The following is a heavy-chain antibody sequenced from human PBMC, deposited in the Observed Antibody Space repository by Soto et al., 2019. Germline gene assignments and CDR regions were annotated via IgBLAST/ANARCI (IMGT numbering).Heavy chain of an antibody. Sequence: SVKVSCKASGVTFSSYTISWVRQAPGQGLEWMGRIIPILGIANYAQKFQGRVTITADKSTSTAYMELSSLRSEDTAVYYCARVVSSGWGDAFDIWGQGTMVTVSS. J-gene: IGHJ3*02. CDR2: IIPILGIA. CDR1: GVTFSSYT. V-gene: IGHV1-69*02. CDR3: ARVVSSGWGDAFDI. D-gene: IGHD6-19*01.